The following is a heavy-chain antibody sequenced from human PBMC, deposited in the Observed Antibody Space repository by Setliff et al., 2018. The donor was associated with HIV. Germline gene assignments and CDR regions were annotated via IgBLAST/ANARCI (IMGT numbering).Heavy chain of an antibody. CDR3: ARGGSAMVPGRNYWYFDL. CDR1: GGSISSHY. CDR2: IYNSGTT. V-gene: IGHV4-59*11. Sequence: KSSETLSLTCTVSGGSISSHYWNWIRQPPGKGLEWIGYIYNSGTTNYNPSLRSRVATSVDTSKNQFSLKLSSVTAVDTAVYFCARGGSAMVPGRNYWYFDLWGRGTLVT. D-gene: IGHD5-18*01. J-gene: IGHJ2*01.